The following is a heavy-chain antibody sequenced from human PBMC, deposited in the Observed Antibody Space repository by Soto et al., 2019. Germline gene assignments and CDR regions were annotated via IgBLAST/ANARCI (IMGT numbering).Heavy chain of an antibody. J-gene: IGHJ4*02. CDR3: ARARGYSGYDATLDY. CDR2: IKQDGSEE. CDR1: GFTFSSYW. V-gene: IGHV3-7*03. Sequence: EVQLVESGGGLVQPGGSLRLSCAASGFTFSSYWMSWVRQAPGKGLEWVANIKQDGSEEYYVDSVKGRFTISRDNAKNSLYLQMNSLRAEDTAVYYCARARGYSGYDATLDYWGQGTLVTVSS. D-gene: IGHD5-12*01.